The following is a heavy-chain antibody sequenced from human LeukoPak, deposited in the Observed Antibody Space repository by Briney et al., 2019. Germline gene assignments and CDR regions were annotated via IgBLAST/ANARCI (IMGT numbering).Heavy chain of an antibody. D-gene: IGHD4-23*01. J-gene: IGHJ5*02. CDR3: ARQTTVVTPIRWFDP. CDR2: IIPIFGTA. Sequence: SVKVSCKASGGTFSSYAISWVRQAPGQGLEWMGGIIPIFGTANYAQKFQGRVTITADESTSTAYMELSSLRSEDTAVYYCARQTTVVTPIRWFDPWGQGTLVTVSS. CDR1: GGTFSSYA. V-gene: IGHV1-69*13.